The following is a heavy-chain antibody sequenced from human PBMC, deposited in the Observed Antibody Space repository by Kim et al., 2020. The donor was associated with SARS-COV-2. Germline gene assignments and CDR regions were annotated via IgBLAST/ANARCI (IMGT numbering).Heavy chain of an antibody. D-gene: IGHD3-9*01. CDR1: GFTFSSYD. J-gene: IGHJ6*02. Sequence: GGSLRLSCAASGFTFSSYDMHWVRQATGKGLEWVSAIGTAGDPYYPGSVKGRFTISRENAKNSLYLQMNSLRAGDTAVYYCARGQYYDILTGYYYYGMDVWGQGTTVTVSS. V-gene: IGHV3-13*05. CDR3: ARGQYYDILTGYYYYGMDV. CDR2: IGTAGDP.